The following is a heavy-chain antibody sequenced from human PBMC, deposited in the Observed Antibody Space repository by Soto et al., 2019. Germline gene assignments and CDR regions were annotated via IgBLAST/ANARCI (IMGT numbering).Heavy chain of an antibody. CDR1: GYSFTSYW. J-gene: IGHJ6*01. CDR3: APSERVSGRSSGMDV. V-gene: IGHV5-51*01. CDR2: IYPGDSDT. Sequence: GESLKISCKGSGYSFTSYWIGWVRQMPGKGLEWMGIIYPGDSDTRYSPSFQGQVTISADKSISTAYLQWSSLKASDTAMYSCAPSERVSGRSSGMDVGGQGPRSPSPQ. D-gene: IGHD6-13*01.